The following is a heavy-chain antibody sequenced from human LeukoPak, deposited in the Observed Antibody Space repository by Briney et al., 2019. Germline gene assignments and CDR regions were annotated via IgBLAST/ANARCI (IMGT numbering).Heavy chain of an antibody. CDR2: ISSSTYT. V-gene: IGHV3-11*03. J-gene: IGHJ4*02. CDR3: ARISGSYVFDY. CDR1: GITFSDYY. Sequence: PGGSLRLSCAASGITFSDYYMIWLRQAPGKGLEWVSYISSSTYTNYVDSVKGRFTISRDNAKNSMYLQMNSLRAEDTAVYYCARISGSYVFDYWGQGTLVTVSS. D-gene: IGHD1-26*01.